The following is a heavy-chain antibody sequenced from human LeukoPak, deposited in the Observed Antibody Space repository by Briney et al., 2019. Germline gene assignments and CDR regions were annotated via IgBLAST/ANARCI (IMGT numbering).Heavy chain of an antibody. J-gene: IGHJ4*02. V-gene: IGHV3-48*02. CDR2: ISSTSFIT. CDR1: GFTFSSFS. D-gene: IGHD1-26*01. Sequence: GGSLRLSCATSGFTFSSFSMNWVRQAPGKGPEWVSYISSTSFITYYADSVRGRFTISRDNAKQSLYLQMNSLRDEDTAIYYCARDLISGAYTFDYWGQGTLVTVSS. CDR3: ARDLISGAYTFDY.